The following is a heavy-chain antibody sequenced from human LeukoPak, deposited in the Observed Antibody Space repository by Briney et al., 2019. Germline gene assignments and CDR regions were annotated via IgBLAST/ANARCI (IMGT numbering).Heavy chain of an antibody. D-gene: IGHD2/OR15-2a*01. CDR3: ARAPFYVDYGDY. J-gene: IGHJ4*02. CDR1: GFTFNNYG. V-gene: IGHV3-33*01. Sequence: PGKSLRLSCAASGFTFNNYGMHWVRQAPGKGLEWVAGIWYDGSTTYYTDSVKGRFTVSRDNAKNTLYLQMNSLRADDTALFYCARAPFYVDYGDYWGQGTLVTVSS. CDR2: IWYDGSTT.